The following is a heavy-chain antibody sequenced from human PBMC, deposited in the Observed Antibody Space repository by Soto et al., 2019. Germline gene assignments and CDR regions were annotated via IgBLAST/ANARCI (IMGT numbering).Heavy chain of an antibody. Sequence: QLQLQESGPGLVKPSETLSLTCTVSGGSISSSSYYWGWIRQPPGKGLEWIGSIYYSGSTYYNPSLXXXVXXSVDTSKNQFSLKLSSVTAADTAVYYCARSSYYYDGGGNDYWGQGTLVTVSS. CDR2: IYYSGST. D-gene: IGHD3-22*01. CDR1: GGSISSSSYY. V-gene: IGHV4-39*01. CDR3: ARSSYYYDGGGNDY. J-gene: IGHJ4*02.